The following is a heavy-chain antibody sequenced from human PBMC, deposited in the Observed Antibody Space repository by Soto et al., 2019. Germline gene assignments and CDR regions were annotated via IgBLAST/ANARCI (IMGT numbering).Heavy chain of an antibody. CDR3: ASEHRIAAAGTGRFDP. V-gene: IGHV3-48*01. Sequence: GGSLRLSCAASGFTFSSYNMNWVRQAPGKGLEWVSYISSSSSTIYYADSVKGRFTISRDNAKNSLYLQMNSLRAEDTAVYYCASEHRIAAAGTGRFDPWGQGTLVTVSS. CDR1: GFTFSSYN. CDR2: ISSSSSTI. J-gene: IGHJ5*02. D-gene: IGHD6-13*01.